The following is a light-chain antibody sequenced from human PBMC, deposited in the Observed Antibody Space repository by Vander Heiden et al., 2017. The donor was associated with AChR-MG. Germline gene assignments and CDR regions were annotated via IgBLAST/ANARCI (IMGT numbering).Light chain of an antibody. CDR2: DVT. V-gene: IGLV2-14*03. J-gene: IGLJ2*01. CDR3: SSYRNSIVI. Sequence: QSALTQAASVSGSLGQSITISCTGTVSYVSWYQQHPGKAPKLMIYDVTYRPSGVSNRFSGSKSGNTASLTISGLQAEDEANYYCSSYRNSIVIFGEGTKLTVV. CDR1: VSY.